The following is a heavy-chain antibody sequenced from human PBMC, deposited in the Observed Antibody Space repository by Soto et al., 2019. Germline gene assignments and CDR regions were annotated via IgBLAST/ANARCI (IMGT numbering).Heavy chain of an antibody. J-gene: IGHJ4*02. D-gene: IGHD3-22*01. V-gene: IGHV3-23*01. Sequence: EVQLLESEGGLVQPGGSLRLSCAASGFTFSSYAMSWVRQAPGKGREWVSSMSTGGLSTHYADSLKGRFTISRDNSKNTLHLQMDSLRAEDTAVYYCAKHSMSSGYYLDYWGQGTLVTVSS. CDR1: GFTFSSYA. CDR2: MSTGGLST. CDR3: AKHSMSSGYYLDY.